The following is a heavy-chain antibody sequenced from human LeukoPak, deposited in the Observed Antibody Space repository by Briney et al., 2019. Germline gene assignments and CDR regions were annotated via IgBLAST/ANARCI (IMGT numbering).Heavy chain of an antibody. J-gene: IGHJ6*03. Sequence: SETLSLTCAVYGGSFIPYYWNWIRQPPGKGLEWIGEINHSGSTNYDPSLKSRVTISVDTSKNQFSLKLSSVTAADTAVYYCARDQGDYDFWSGYPWHYYYYMDVWGKGTTVTVSS. CDR1: GGSFIPYY. CDR3: ARDQGDYDFWSGYPWHYYYYMDV. D-gene: IGHD3-3*01. CDR2: INHSGST. V-gene: IGHV4-34*01.